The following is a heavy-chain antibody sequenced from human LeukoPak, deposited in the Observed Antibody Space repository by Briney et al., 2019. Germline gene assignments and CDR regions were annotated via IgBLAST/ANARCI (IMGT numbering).Heavy chain of an antibody. J-gene: IGHJ4*02. CDR1: GGSFSGYY. CDR2: INHSGST. D-gene: IGHD6-13*01. CDR3: ARDLEIAAAFDY. Sequence: SETLSLTCAVYGGSFSGYYWSWICQPPGKGLEWIGEINHSGSTNYNPSLKSRVTISVDTSKNQFSLKLSSVTAADTAVYYCARDLEIAAAFDYWGQGTLVTVSS. V-gene: IGHV4-34*01.